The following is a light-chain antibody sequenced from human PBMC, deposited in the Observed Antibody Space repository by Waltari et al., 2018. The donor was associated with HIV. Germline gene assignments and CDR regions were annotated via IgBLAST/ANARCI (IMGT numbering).Light chain of an antibody. CDR2: EVS. V-gene: IGLV2-8*01. J-gene: IGLJ2*01. CDR3: SFCAGGNSLV. CDR1: SSNLGVYNS. Sequence: QSALTQPPSASGSPGQSVTISCTGASSNLGVYNSVSWYQQRPGKAPKVLISEVSKQWSGVPTRFSGATSDNTASRPFSGRRADDEAEFLCSFCAGGNSLVFGGGTRLTVV.